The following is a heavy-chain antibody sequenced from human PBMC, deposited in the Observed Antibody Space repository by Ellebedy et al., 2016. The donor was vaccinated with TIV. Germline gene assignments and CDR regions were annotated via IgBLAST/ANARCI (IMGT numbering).Heavy chain of an antibody. CDR2: IRQDGSDK. CDR3: ARAQWAAAGRNCFDP. J-gene: IGHJ5*02. Sequence: GGSLRLSCAASGFSFSSYWISWVRQAPGKGLEWVANIRQDGSDKYYVDSVKGRFTISRDNSKDTLYLHMNSLGAEDTAVYYCARAQWAAAGRNCFDPWGQGTLVTVSS. CDR1: GFSFSSYW. V-gene: IGHV3-7*03. D-gene: IGHD6-13*01.